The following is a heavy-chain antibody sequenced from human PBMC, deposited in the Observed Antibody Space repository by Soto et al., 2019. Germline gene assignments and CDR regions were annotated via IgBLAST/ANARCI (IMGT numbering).Heavy chain of an antibody. J-gene: IGHJ5*02. D-gene: IGHD3-3*01. Sequence: SETLSLTCTVSGGSISSGDYYCSWILHPPGKGLEWIGYISYSGSTYYNPSLKSRVTISVDTSKNQFSLKLSSVTAADTAVYYCARGVTIFGGVPFDPWGQGTLVTVSS. V-gene: IGHV4-30-4*01. CDR1: GGSISSGDYY. CDR3: ARGVTIFGGVPFDP. CDR2: ISYSGST.